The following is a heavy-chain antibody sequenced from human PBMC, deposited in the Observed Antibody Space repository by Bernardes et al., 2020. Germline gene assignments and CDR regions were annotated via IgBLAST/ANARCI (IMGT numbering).Heavy chain of an antibody. CDR1: GFSLNSRGVG. CDR3: AHAVMAASVYFDS. V-gene: IGHV2-5*02. Sequence: SGPTLVKPTQTLTLTCAFSGFSLNSRGVGVGWIRQPPGKALEWVSLIYWDDDKYYRPSLKTRLTITKDTSKNQVVLTMTNMAPVDTATYYCAHAVMAASVYFDSWGQGALVTVSS. D-gene: IGHD6-13*01. J-gene: IGHJ4*02. CDR2: IYWDDDK.